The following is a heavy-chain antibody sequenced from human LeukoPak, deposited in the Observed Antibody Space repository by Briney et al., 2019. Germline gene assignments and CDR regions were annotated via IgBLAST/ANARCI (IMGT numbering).Heavy chain of an antibody. CDR3: AKGGGITLVRGVTVDY. D-gene: IGHD3-10*01. CDR1: GFSFSSYA. Sequence: QTGASLRLSCAAFGFSFSSYAMSWVRQAPGKGLEWVSSISGSGASTYYADSVKGRFTISRDNSKNTLYLQMNSLRAEDTAVYSCAKGGGITLVRGVTVDYWGQGTLVTVSS. J-gene: IGHJ4*02. CDR2: ISGSGAST. V-gene: IGHV3-23*01.